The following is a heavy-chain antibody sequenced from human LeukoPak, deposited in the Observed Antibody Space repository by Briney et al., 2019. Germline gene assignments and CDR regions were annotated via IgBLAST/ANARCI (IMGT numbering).Heavy chain of an antibody. CDR3: ARIIYDYVWGSYRATNFDY. Sequence: PSETLSLTCTVSGGSISSSSYYWGWIRQPPGKGLEWIGRIYYSGSTYYNPSLKSRVTISVDTSKNQFSLKLSSVTAADTAVYYCARIIYDYVWGSYRATNFDYWGQGTLVTVSS. CDR1: GGSISSSSYY. J-gene: IGHJ4*02. D-gene: IGHD3-16*02. CDR2: IYYSGST. V-gene: IGHV4-39*01.